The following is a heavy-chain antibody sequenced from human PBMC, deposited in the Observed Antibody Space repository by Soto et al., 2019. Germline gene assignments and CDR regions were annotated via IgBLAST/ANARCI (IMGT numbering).Heavy chain of an antibody. Sequence: PGGSLRLSCAASGFTFSSYGMHWVRQAPGKGLEWVAVIWYDGSNKYYADSVKGRFTISRDNSKNTLYLQMNSLRAEDTAVYYCARDVGYYRCYFDYWGQGTLVTVSS. CDR3: ARDVGYYRCYFDY. D-gene: IGHD3-22*01. V-gene: IGHV3-33*01. J-gene: IGHJ4*02. CDR1: GFTFSSYG. CDR2: IWYDGSNK.